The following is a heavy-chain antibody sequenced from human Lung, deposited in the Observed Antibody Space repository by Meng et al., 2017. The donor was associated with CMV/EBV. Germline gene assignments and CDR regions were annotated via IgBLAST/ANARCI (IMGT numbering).Heavy chain of an antibody. D-gene: IGHD3-10*02. J-gene: IGHJ6*02. V-gene: IGHV3-30*04. CDR3: ARAFYVGIFDGMDV. CDR2: ITYDGSNK. Sequence: GGSXRLXCAASGFTFSSYAMHWVRQAPGKGLEWVAVITYDGSNKYYADSVKGRFTISRDNSKNTLYLQMNSLRAEDTALYYCARAFYVGIFDGMDVWGQGXTVTVSS. CDR1: GFTFSSYA.